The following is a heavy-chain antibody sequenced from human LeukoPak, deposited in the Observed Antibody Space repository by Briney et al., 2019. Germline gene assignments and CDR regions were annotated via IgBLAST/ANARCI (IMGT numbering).Heavy chain of an antibody. J-gene: IGHJ4*02. V-gene: IGHV3-23*01. CDR2: IRRDGTT. D-gene: IGHD2-15*01. CDR3: ASRDPCRGNICYGLTY. CDR1: GLTFSACD. Sequence: GGSLRLSCAASGLTFSACDMHWVRQAPGEGPERVSRIRRDGTTDYANSVEGRFTISRDNSKNTLYLQMNNLRADDTALYYCASRDPCRGNICYGLTYWGQGTLVTVSS.